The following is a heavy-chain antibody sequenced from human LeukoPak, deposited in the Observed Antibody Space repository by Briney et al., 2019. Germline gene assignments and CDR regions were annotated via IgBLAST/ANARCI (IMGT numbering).Heavy chain of an antibody. V-gene: IGHV3-73*01. CDR1: GFTFSVSA. D-gene: IGHD3-22*01. J-gene: IGHJ6*03. Sequence: PGGSLRLSCAASGFTFSVSAMHWVRQASGKGLEWVGRIRSKANSYATAYAASVKGRFTISRDDSKNTAFLQMHSLKTEDTAVYYCTRHNPRYNYDSSGYYYHYYYMDVWGKGTTVTVSS. CDR2: IRSKANSYAT. CDR3: TRHNPRYNYDSSGYYYHYYYMDV.